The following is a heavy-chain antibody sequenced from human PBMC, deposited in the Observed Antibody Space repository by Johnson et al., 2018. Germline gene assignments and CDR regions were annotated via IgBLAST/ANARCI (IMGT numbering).Heavy chain of an antibody. D-gene: IGHD6-19*01. CDR2: ISGSGGST. J-gene: IGHJ4*02. V-gene: IGHV3-23*04. Sequence: EVQLVESGGGLVQPGGSLRLCCAASGFTFSSYAMSWVRQAPGKGLEWVSAISGSGGSTYYADSVKGRFPISRDNSKNTLYLQMNSLRAEDPAVYYCAKGAGYSSGWPLAYWGQGTLVTVSS. CDR3: AKGAGYSSGWPLAY. CDR1: GFTFSSYA.